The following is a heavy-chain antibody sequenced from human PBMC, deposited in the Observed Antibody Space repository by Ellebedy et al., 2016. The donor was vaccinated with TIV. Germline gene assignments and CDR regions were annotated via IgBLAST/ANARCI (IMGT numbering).Heavy chain of an antibody. J-gene: IGHJ6*02. D-gene: IGHD4-17*01. Sequence: GESLKISCKGSGYSFTSYWIGWVRQIPGKGLEWMGIIYPGDSDTRYSPSFQGQVTISADKSISTAYLQWSSLKASATAMYYCARRGYGDLDYYYYGMDVWGQGTTVTVSS. CDR3: ARRGYGDLDYYYYGMDV. CDR1: GYSFTSYW. CDR2: IYPGDSDT. V-gene: IGHV5-51*01.